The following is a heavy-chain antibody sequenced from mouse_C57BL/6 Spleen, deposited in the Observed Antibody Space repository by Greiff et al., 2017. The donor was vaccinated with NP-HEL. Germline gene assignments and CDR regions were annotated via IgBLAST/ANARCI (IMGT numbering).Heavy chain of an antibody. CDR3: ARWDYYGSRFDY. J-gene: IGHJ2*01. V-gene: IGHV1-69*01. Sequence: VQLQQSGAELVMPGASVKLSCKASGYTFTSYWMHWVKQRPGQGLEWIGEIDPSDSYTNYNQKFKGKSTLTVDKSSSTAYMQLSSLTSEDSAVYYCARWDYYGSRFDYWGQGTTLTVSS. D-gene: IGHD1-1*01. CDR1: GYTFTSYW. CDR2: IDPSDSYT.